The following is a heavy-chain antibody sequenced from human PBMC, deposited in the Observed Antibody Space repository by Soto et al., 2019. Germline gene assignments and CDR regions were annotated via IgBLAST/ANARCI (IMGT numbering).Heavy chain of an antibody. Sequence: EVQLVESGGGLVQPGGSLRLSCAASGFTVSSNYMSWVRQAPGKGLEWVSVIYSGGSTYYADSVKGRFTISRDNSKNTLYLKMNSLRAADTAVYYCARGLYSGWHYFDYWGQGTLVTVCS. V-gene: IGHV3-66*01. J-gene: IGHJ4*02. CDR3: ARGLYSGWHYFDY. CDR1: GFTVSSNY. D-gene: IGHD5-12*01. CDR2: IYSGGST.